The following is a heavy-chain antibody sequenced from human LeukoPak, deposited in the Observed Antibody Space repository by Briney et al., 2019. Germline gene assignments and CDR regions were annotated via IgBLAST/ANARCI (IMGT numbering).Heavy chain of an antibody. CDR1: RGTVSSYA. CDR2: IIPILGIA. Sequence: SVKVSCKASRGTVSSYAITWVRQAPGQRLEWMGRIIPILGIANYAQKFQGRVTITPDNSTSTTYIELSSLTAEDTALHYCATDVAVAEPRPFDYWGKGSLVTVS. J-gene: IGHJ4*02. V-gene: IGHV1-69*04. D-gene: IGHD6-19*01. CDR3: ATDVAVAEPRPFDY.